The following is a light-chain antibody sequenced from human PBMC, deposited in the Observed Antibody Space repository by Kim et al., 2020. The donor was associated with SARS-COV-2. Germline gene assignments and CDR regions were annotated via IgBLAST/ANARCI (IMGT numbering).Light chain of an antibody. Sequence: SPGERATISCRARQTIKNRLVWYQHKPGQDPRLLIYDATTRATGIPARFIGSGSETDFTLTISNLQSEDFAVYYCQQSNNWPPLTFGQGTKVDIK. CDR1: QTIKNR. J-gene: IGKJ1*01. V-gene: IGKV3-15*01. CDR2: DAT. CDR3: QQSNNWPPLT.